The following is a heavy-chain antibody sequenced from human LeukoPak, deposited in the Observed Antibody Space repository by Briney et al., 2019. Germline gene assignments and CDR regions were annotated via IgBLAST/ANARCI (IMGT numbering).Heavy chain of an antibody. CDR3: ARVLRYDNSGHDSFDI. CDR1: GFTFSSYG. CDR2: ISGSGDRT. D-gene: IGHD3-22*01. J-gene: IGHJ3*02. Sequence: GGTLRLSCAASGFTFSSYGMSWVRQAPGKGLEWVSAISGSGDRTYYADSVKGRFTISRDNSKNTLYLQMNSLRAEDTAVYYCARVLRYDNSGHDSFDIRGQGTMVTVSS. V-gene: IGHV3-23*01.